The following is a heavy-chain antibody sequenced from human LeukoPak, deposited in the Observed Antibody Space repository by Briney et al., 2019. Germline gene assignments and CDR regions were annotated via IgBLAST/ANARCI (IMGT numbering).Heavy chain of an antibody. CDR1: GFTFSKYG. J-gene: IGHJ4*02. Sequence: GGSLRLSCVASGFTFSKYGMHWVRQAPGKGLQWLAIIWYDGHNNYYADSVKGRFTISRDNSKNTLFLEMNDLKAEDTAVYYCAREWGLIAVAGGPGFWGQGTLVTVSS. D-gene: IGHD2-21*01. CDR2: IWYDGHNN. V-gene: IGHV3-33*01. CDR3: AREWGLIAVAGGPGF.